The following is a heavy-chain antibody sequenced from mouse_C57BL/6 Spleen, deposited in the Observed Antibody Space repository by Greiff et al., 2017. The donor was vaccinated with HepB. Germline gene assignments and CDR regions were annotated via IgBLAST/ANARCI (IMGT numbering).Heavy chain of an antibody. V-gene: IGHV1-15*01. CDR2: IDPETGGT. J-gene: IGHJ3*01. Sequence: QVQLQQSGAELVRPGASVTLSCKASGYTFTDYEMHWVKQTPVHGLEWIGAIDPETGGTAYNQKFKGKAILTADKSSSTAYMGLRSLTSVDSAVYYCTSKGGAWFAYWGQGTLVTVSA. CDR1: GYTFTDYE. CDR3: TSKGGAWFAY.